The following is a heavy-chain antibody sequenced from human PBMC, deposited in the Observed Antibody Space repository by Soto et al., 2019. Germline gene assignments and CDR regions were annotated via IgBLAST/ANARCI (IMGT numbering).Heavy chain of an antibody. CDR3: ARVGGIAVAGTDLMYNWFDP. CDR1: GGSISSSNW. D-gene: IGHD6-19*01. Sequence: SETLSLTCAVSGGSISSSNWWSWVRQPPGKGLEWIGEIYHSGSTNYNPSLKSRVTISVDKSKNQFSLKLSSVTAADTAVYYCARVGGIAVAGTDLMYNWFDPWGQGNPVTVSS. J-gene: IGHJ5*02. V-gene: IGHV4-4*02. CDR2: IYHSGST.